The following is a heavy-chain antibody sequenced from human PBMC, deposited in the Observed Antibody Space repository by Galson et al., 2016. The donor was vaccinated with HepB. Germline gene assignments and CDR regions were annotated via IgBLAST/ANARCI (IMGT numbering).Heavy chain of an antibody. V-gene: IGHV3-48*04. CDR2: ITSRSTAI. Sequence: SLRLSCAASGFTLSSYSMNWVRQTPGKGLEWVSYITSRSTAIYYADSVKGRFTISRDNARNSLYLQMNSLRAEDTAVDYCAREGPGSSSFIYYYYGMEGWGHGATVTVSS. D-gene: IGHD6-13*01. CDR1: GFTLSSYS. J-gene: IGHJ6*02. CDR3: AREGPGSSSFIYYYYGMEG.